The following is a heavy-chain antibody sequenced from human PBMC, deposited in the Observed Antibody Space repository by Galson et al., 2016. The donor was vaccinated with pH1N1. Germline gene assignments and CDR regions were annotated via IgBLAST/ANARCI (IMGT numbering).Heavy chain of an antibody. CDR3: ARWALTGYHDY. J-gene: IGHJ4*02. Sequence: SVKVSCKASGYTFGSYAVHWVRQPPGQRLEWMGYVNTVNGNAKISQESQDRVSITRDTSTNTAYMEITSLRSDDTAVYYCARWALTGYHDYWGQGSLVTVSS. CDR2: VNTVNGNA. V-gene: IGHV1-3*04. D-gene: IGHD3-9*01. CDR1: GYTFGSYA.